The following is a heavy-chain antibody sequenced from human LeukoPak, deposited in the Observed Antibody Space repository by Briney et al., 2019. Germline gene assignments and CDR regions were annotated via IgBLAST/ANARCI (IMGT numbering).Heavy chain of an antibody. V-gene: IGHV4-34*01. CDR2: INHSGST. CDR3: ARGRAFFLWQLVNFDY. CDR1: GGSFSGYY. J-gene: IGHJ4*02. Sequence: PSETLSLTCAVYGGSFSGYYWSWIRQPPGKGLEWIGEINHSGSTNYNPSLKSRVTISVDTSKNQFSLKLSSATAADTAVYYCARGRAFFLWQLVNFDYWGQGTLVTVSS. D-gene: IGHD6-6*01.